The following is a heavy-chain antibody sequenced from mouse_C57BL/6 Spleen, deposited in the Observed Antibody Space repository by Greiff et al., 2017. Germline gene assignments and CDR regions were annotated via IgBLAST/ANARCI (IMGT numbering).Heavy chain of an antibody. Sequence: VQLQQSGAELAWPGASVKLSCTASGYTFTSYGISWVQPRTGQGLAWIGEIYSRSGNTYYNEKFKGKATLTADKSSSTAYMELRSLTSDDSAVYFCARWWVPPFDYWGQGTALTGSS. CDR1: GYTFTSYG. CDR3: ARWWVPPFDY. V-gene: IGHV1-81*01. CDR2: IYSRSGNT. J-gene: IGHJ2*01. D-gene: IGHD1-1*02.